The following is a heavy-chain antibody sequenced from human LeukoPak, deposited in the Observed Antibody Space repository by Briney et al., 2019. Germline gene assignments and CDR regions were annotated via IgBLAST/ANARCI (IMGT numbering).Heavy chain of an antibody. Sequence: PGGSLRLSCAASGFTFSTYAMYWVRQSPGKGLEWVAIIWYDGSNKYYADSVKGRFTISRDNSKNTLYLQMNSLRAEDTAVYYCARGGRSDYWGQGTLVTVSS. V-gene: IGHV3-33*01. D-gene: IGHD3-16*01. CDR1: GFTFSTYA. CDR3: ARGGRSDY. J-gene: IGHJ4*02. CDR2: IWYDGSNK.